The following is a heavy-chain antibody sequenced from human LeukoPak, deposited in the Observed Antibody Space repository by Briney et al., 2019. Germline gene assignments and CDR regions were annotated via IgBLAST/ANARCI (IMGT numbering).Heavy chain of an antibody. CDR2: IIPIFGTA. CDR3: ARDQGHYYDSSGYHTFDY. CDR1: GGTFSSYA. J-gene: IGHJ4*02. D-gene: IGHD3-22*01. Sequence: SVKVSCKASGGTFSSYAISWVRQAPGQGLEWMGGIIPIFGTANYAQKFQGRVTITTDESTSTAYMELSSLRSEDTAVYYCARDQGHYYDSSGYHTFDYWGQGTLVTVSS. V-gene: IGHV1-69*05.